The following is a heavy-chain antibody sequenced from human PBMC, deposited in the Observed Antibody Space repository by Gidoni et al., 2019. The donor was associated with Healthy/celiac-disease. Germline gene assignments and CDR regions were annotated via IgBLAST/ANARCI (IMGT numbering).Heavy chain of an antibody. D-gene: IGHD4-17*01. CDR3: ARDYGGWFDP. J-gene: IGHJ5*02. CDR2: IKQDGSEK. V-gene: IGHV3-7*01. CDR1: GFTFRIYW. Sequence: EVQLVESGGGLVQPGGSLRLSCAASGFTFRIYWMSWVRQAQGKGLEWVANIKQDGSEKYYVDSVKGRFTISRDNAKNSLYLQMNSLRAEDTAVYYCARDYGGWFDPWGQGTLVTVSS.